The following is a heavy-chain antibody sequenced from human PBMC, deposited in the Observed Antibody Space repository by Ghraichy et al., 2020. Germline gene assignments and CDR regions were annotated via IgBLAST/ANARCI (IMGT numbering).Heavy chain of an antibody. Sequence: SETLSLTCTVSGGSISSGGHYWSWIRQHTGKGLEWIGFVFNSGTSYHNLSLKNRISISADKSKNQLYLTMTSMTAADTAVYYCARDGGYFLGFDSWGQGTLVTVSS. CDR1: GGSISSGGHY. CDR2: VFNSGTS. CDR3: ARDGGYFLGFDS. V-gene: IGHV4-31*03. J-gene: IGHJ4*02. D-gene: IGHD3-22*01.